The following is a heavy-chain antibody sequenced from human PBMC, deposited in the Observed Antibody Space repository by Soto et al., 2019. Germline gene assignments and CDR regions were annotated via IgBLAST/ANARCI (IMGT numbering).Heavy chain of an antibody. V-gene: IGHV3-9*01. D-gene: IGHD6-19*01. CDR1: GFTFDDYA. CDR2: ISWNSASI. Sequence: GGSLRLSCAASGFTFDDYAMHWVRQAPGEGLEWVSGISWNSASIGYADSVKGRFTISRDNAKNSLYLQMNSLRAEDTALYYCAKGRSGWHSVFGCWGQGTLVIGSS. CDR3: AKGRSGWHSVFGC. J-gene: IGHJ4*02.